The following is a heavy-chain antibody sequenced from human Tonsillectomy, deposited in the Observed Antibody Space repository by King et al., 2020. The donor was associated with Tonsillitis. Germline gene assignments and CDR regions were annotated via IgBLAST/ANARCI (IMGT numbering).Heavy chain of an antibody. CDR3: ARRLVVPAALYYYYGMDV. D-gene: IGHD2-2*01. J-gene: IGHJ6*02. Sequence: VQLVESGGGLVQPGGSLRLSCAASGFTFSSYWMSWVRQAPGKGLEWVANIKEDGSEKYYVDSVRGRFIISRDNTKNSVYLQMDSLRAEDSAIYYCARRLVVPAALYYYYGMDVWGQGTTVTVSS. CDR2: IKEDGSEK. CDR1: GFTFSSYW. V-gene: IGHV3-7*03.